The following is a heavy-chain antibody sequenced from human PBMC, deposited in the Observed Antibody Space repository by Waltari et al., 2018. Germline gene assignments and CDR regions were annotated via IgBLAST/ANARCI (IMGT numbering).Heavy chain of an antibody. CDR1: GHTCRSCT. CDR3: ASDWQGSGWSWIS. V-gene: IGHV1-3*04. J-gene: IGHJ4*02. D-gene: IGHD6-19*01. CDR2: INIDNRKQ. Sequence: QLQLEQSGAEVRKSGASVKVSCKASGHTCRSCTLHCLRQAPGQTLEWMGWINIDNRKQKYSDHLWGSGAITGDAPATTFFMELRWLTAADTALYYWASDWQGSGWSWISWGQGTRVTVSS.